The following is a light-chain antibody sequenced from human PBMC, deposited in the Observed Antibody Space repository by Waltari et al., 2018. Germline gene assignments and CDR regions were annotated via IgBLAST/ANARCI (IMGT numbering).Light chain of an antibody. CDR2: NAS. Sequence: DIQMTQSPSNLSASVGARVTITCRASQSISSRLAWYQQKPGKAPKLLIYNASSLESGVPSMFSCSGSGTEFTLTISSLQPDDFATYYCQQYNSYLYTFGQGTKLEIK. CDR3: QQYNSYLYT. CDR1: QSISSR. V-gene: IGKV1-5*03. J-gene: IGKJ2*01.